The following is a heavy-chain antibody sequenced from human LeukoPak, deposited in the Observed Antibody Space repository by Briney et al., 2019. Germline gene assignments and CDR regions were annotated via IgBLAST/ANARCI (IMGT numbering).Heavy chain of an antibody. Sequence: GGSLRLSCVATGFTFSDYHMIWLRQAPGKGLEWLSYLTDSSGFTNYADSVKGRFTISRDNAKNSLYLQMNSLRADDTAVYYCARDLAADKRAMDVWGQGTTVAVSS. D-gene: IGHD6-13*01. J-gene: IGHJ6*02. CDR2: LTDSSGFT. CDR1: GFTFSDYH. CDR3: ARDLAADKRAMDV. V-gene: IGHV3-11*05.